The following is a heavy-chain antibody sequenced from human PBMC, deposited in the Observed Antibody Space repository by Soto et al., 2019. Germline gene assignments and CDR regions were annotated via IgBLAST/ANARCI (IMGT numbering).Heavy chain of an antibody. CDR3: ARGWGDIVVVPAASDGGWFDP. CDR2: MNPNSGNT. J-gene: IGHJ5*02. CDR1: GYTFTSYD. Sequence: QVQLVQSGAEVKKPGASVKVSCKASGYTFTSYDINWVRQATGQGLEWMGWMNPNSGNTGYAQKFQGRVTMTRNTSISTAYMELSSLRSEDTAVYYCARGWGDIVVVPAASDGGWFDPWGQGTLVTVSS. D-gene: IGHD2-2*01. V-gene: IGHV1-8*01.